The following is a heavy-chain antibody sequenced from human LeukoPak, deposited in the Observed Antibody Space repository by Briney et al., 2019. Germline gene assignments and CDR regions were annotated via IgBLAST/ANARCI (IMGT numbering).Heavy chain of an antibody. D-gene: IGHD6-6*01. J-gene: IGHJ4*02. Sequence: TGGSLRLSCAASGFTFSNSEMSWVRQAPGKGLEWVSYISTSGSSRFYADSVKGRFTVSRDNAKNSLYLQMNNLRAEDTAVYYCARGWQLGNWGQGTLVTVSS. CDR2: ISTSGSSR. CDR3: ARGWQLGN. V-gene: IGHV3-48*03. CDR1: GFTFSNSE.